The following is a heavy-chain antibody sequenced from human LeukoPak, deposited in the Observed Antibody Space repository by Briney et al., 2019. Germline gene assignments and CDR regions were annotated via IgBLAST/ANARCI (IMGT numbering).Heavy chain of an antibody. Sequence: AGGSLRLSCVASGFTSSAFWMSWVRRPPGKGLEWVANIKQDGSEKYYVDSVKGRFTISRDNAKNSLYLQMNSLRAEDTAVYYCARDKTPSRYYYYYYMDVWGKGTTVTASS. D-gene: IGHD2-15*01. CDR3: ARDKTPSRYYYYYYMDV. CDR1: GFTSSAFW. V-gene: IGHV3-7*01. CDR2: IKQDGSEK. J-gene: IGHJ6*03.